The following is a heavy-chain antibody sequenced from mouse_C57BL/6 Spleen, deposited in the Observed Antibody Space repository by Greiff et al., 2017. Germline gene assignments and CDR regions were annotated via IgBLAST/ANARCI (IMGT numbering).Heavy chain of an antibody. CDR2: IRLKSDNYAT. J-gene: IGHJ2*01. D-gene: IGHD1-1*01. V-gene: IGHV6-3*01. CDR3: SGGTAVVAEYYFDY. CDR1: GFTFSNYW. Sequence: EVKVEEPGGGLVQPGGSMKLSCVASGFTFSNYWMNWVRQSPEQGLEWVAQIRLKSDNYATHYAESVKGRFTISRADSKSSVYLQKNNLRTEDTGIYYCSGGTAVVAEYYFDYWGQGTTLTVSS.